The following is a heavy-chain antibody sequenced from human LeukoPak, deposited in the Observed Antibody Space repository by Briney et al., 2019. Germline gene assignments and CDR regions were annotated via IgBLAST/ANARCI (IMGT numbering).Heavy chain of an antibody. J-gene: IGHJ4*02. CDR2: IYSGGYT. Sequence: GGSLRLSCKVSSFTVSSNYMSWVRQAPGKGLEWVSIIYSGGYTHYADSVKGRFAISRDSPKNTLYLQMNSLRAEDTAVYYCARGIDYWGQGTLVTVSS. CDR1: SFTVSSNY. V-gene: IGHV3-66*02. CDR3: ARGIDY.